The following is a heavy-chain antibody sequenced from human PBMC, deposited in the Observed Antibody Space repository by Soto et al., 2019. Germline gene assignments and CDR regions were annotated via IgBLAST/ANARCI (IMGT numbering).Heavy chain of an antibody. J-gene: IGHJ4*02. V-gene: IGHV3-30*03. D-gene: IGHD1-26*01. CDR2: TSYDGNNE. Sequence: PGGSLRLSCAASGFTFSNYAMHWVRQAPGKGLEWVALTSYDGNNEYYTDSVKGRFTISRDNSKNTLFLQMNSPRPEDTAVYYCARDQYSGSDWYLDYWGQGTLVTVSS. CDR1: GFTFSNYA. CDR3: ARDQYSGSDWYLDY.